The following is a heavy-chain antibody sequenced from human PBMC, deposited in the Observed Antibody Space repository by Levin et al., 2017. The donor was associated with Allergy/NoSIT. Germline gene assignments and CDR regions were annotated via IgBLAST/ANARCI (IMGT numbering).Heavy chain of an antibody. V-gene: IGHV3-13*01. CDR3: ATGLKHYEFWSGYYSSYSYGMDV. D-gene: IGHD3-3*01. CDR1: GFTFSSYD. CDR2: IGTAGDT. Sequence: GGSLRLSCAASGFTFSSYDMHWVRQATGKGLEWVSAIGTAGDTYYPGSVKGRFTISRENAKNSLYLHMNSLRAGDTAVYYCATGLKHYEFWSGYYSSYSYGMDVWGQGTTVTVSS. J-gene: IGHJ6*02.